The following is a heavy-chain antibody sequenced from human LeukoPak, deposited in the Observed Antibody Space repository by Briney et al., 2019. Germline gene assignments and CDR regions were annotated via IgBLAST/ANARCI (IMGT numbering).Heavy chain of an antibody. V-gene: IGHV3-64D*09. D-gene: IGHD5-24*01. J-gene: IGHJ4*02. Sequence: PGGSLRLSCSASGFSFGTYAMHWVRQAPGKGLEYASGISTTGGSTYYADSVKGRFTISRDNSKNTLSLQMSRLRPEDTAVYHCVKGGGDGYTRRYLDYWGQGTLVTVSS. CDR3: VKGGGDGYTRRYLDY. CDR2: ISTTGGST. CDR1: GFSFGTYA.